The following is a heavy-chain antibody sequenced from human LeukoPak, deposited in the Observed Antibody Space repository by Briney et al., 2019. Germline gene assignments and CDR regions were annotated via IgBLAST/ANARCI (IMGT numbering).Heavy chain of an antibody. CDR2: IPPEASRT. Sequence: GGSLRLSCTASDFTFSTYWVHWVRQAPGKGLIWVARIPPEASRTTYADSVKGRFTISRDNAKNTVYLQMNSLRVDDTAIYFCAGEFSGVREVWGQGTMVTVSS. CDR3: AGEFSGVREV. CDR1: DFTFSTYW. V-gene: IGHV3-74*01. J-gene: IGHJ3*01. D-gene: IGHD3-10*01.